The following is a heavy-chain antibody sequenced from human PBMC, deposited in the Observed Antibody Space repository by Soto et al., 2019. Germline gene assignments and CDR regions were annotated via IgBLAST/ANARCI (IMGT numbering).Heavy chain of an antibody. Sequence: EVQLLESGGGLVQPGGSLRLSCAASGFTFSSYAMSWVRQAPGKGLEWVSAISGSGGSTYYADSVKGRFTISRDNSKNKLYLQMNSLRAEDTAVYYCAKDSGRYFDWSKDAFDIWGQGTMVTVSS. D-gene: IGHD3-9*01. V-gene: IGHV3-23*01. CDR3: AKDSGRYFDWSKDAFDI. CDR1: GFTFSSYA. J-gene: IGHJ3*02. CDR2: ISGSGGST.